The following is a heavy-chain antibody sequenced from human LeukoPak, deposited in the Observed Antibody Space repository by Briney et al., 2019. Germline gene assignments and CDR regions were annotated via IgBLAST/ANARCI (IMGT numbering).Heavy chain of an antibody. V-gene: IGHV1-69*01. Sequence: GASVKVSCKASGGTFSSYAISWVRQAPGQGLEWMGGIIPIFGTANYAQKFQGRVTITADESTSTAYMELSSLRSEDTAVYYCARVPYCSGGSCLLRGNYFDYWGQGTLVTVSS. CDR1: GGTFSSYA. CDR2: IIPIFGTA. CDR3: ARVPYCSGGSCLLRGNYFDY. D-gene: IGHD2-15*01. J-gene: IGHJ4*02.